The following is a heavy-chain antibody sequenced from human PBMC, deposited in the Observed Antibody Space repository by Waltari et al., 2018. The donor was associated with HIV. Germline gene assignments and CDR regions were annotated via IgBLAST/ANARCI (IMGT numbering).Heavy chain of an antibody. Sequence: QVQLQQWGAGQVKPSETLSLTCLLSGGSFSGFYWTWARPSPGKGLEWIGEIDQSGASRFNPSLKRRITISMDTSRSHFALKLSPVSPADTAVYYCARGPSLRAFRGNLYFNSSLDVWGQGTTVTVSS. J-gene: IGHJ6*02. D-gene: IGHD1-1*01. CDR2: IDQSGAS. V-gene: IGHV4-34*02. CDR3: ARGPSLRAFRGNLYFNSSLDV. CDR1: GGSFSGFY.